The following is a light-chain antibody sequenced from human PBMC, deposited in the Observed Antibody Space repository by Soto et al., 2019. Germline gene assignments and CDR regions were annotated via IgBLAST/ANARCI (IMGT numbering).Light chain of an antibody. V-gene: IGKV1-5*01. CDR1: QSISSW. CDR3: QQYNSYLT. Sequence: DIQMTQSPSTLSASVGDRVTITCRASQSISSWLAWYRQKPGKAPKFLIYDASSLESGVPSRFSGSGSGTEFSLTISSLQPDYFATYYCQQYNSYLTFGGGTKVEIK. CDR2: DAS. J-gene: IGKJ4*01.